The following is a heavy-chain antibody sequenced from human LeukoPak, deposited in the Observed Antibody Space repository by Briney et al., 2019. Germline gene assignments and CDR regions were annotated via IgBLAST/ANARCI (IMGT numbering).Heavy chain of an antibody. J-gene: IGHJ6*02. D-gene: IGHD6-19*01. CDR3: ARAGGKAVAYYGMDV. Sequence: GGSLRLSCAASGFTFSSYAMSWVRQAPGKGLEWVSAISGSGGSTYYADSVKGRFTISRDNSKNTLYLQMNSLRAEDTAVYYCARAGGKAVAYYGMDVWGQGTTVTVSS. CDR2: ISGSGGST. V-gene: IGHV3-23*01. CDR1: GFTFSSYA.